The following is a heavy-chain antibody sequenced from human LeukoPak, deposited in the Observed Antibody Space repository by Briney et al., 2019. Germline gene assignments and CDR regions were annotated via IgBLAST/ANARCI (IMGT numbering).Heavy chain of an antibody. CDR2: ISSSSSTI. CDR3: AQGGYWAPDY. J-gene: IGHJ4*02. CDR1: GYTFSSYA. V-gene: IGHV3-48*04. Sequence: PGGSLRLSCAASGYTFSSYAMNWVRQAPGKGLEWVSYISSSSSTIYYADSVKGRFTISRDNAKNSLYLKMNSLRAEDTAVYYCAQGGYWAPDYWGQGTLVTVSS. D-gene: IGHD2-8*02.